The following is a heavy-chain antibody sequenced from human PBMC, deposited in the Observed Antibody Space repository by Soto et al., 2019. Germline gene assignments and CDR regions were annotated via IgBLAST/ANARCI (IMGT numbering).Heavy chain of an antibody. D-gene: IGHD5-12*01. CDR2: IYGDGTT. V-gene: IGHV3-53*01. CDR3: ARARDGYNFLYEPT. Sequence: GGSLRLSCAASGITISRNYMSWVRQAPGKGLEWVSVIYGDGTTYYADSVKGRFTISRDNSKSTLYLQMNSLRADDTAVYYCARARDGYNFLYEPTWGQGTLVPVYS. J-gene: IGHJ4*02. CDR1: GITISRNY.